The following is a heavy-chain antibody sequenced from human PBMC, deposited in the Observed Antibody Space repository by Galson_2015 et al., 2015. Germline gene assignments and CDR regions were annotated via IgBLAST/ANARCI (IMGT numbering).Heavy chain of an antibody. D-gene: IGHD4-17*01. CDR3: ARGAYGAYFDY. V-gene: IGHV3-21*01. CDR1: GFTFSTYS. CDR2: ISSSSSYI. Sequence: SLRLSCAASGFTFSTYSMSWVRQAPGKGLEWVSSISSSSSYIYYADSVKGRFTISRDNAKNSLYLQMNSLRAEDTAVYYCARGAYGAYFDYWGQGTLVTVSS. J-gene: IGHJ4*02.